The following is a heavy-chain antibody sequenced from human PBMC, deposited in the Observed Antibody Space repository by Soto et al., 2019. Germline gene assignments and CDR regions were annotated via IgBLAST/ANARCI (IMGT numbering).Heavy chain of an antibody. V-gene: IGHV4-4*07. Sequence: QVQLQESGPGLVKPSETLSLTCTVSGGSISSYYWSWIRQPAGKGLEWIGRIYTSGSTYYNPSLKRRVTMSVDTSKNQFSLKLSSGTAADTAVYYCASLKYYDSSGYYFGHNWFDPCGQGTLVTVSS. J-gene: IGHJ5*02. CDR1: GGSISSYY. D-gene: IGHD3-22*01. CDR2: IYTSGST. CDR3: ASLKYYDSSGYYFGHNWFDP.